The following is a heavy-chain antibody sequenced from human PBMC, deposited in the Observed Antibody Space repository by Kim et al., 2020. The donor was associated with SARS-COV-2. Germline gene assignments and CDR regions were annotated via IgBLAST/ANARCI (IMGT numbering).Heavy chain of an antibody. Sequence: ASVKVSCKASGYTFTSYYIHWVRQAPGQGLEWMGIISPSGGSTSYAQKFQGIVTMTRDTSTNTVYMELSSLRSEDTAVYYCARGGPGYYDILTAYYRRNDAFDIWGQGTMVTVSS. CDR1: GYTFTSYY. D-gene: IGHD3-9*01. V-gene: IGHV1-46*01. CDR3: ARGGPGYYDILTAYYRRNDAFDI. J-gene: IGHJ3*02. CDR2: ISPSGGST.